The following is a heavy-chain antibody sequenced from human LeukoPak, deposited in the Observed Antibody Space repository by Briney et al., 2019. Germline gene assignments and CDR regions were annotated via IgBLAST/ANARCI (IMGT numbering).Heavy chain of an antibody. CDR2: IYSGGST. D-gene: IGHD6-13*01. J-gene: IGHJ4*02. CDR1: GFTFSSYW. Sequence: GGSLRLSCAASGFTFSSYWMSWVRQAPGKGLEWVSVIYSGGSTYYADSVKGRFTISRDNSKNTLYLQMNSLRAEDTAVYYCASRYSSSWYYYWGQGTLVTVSS. CDR3: ASRYSSSWYYY. V-gene: IGHV3-53*01.